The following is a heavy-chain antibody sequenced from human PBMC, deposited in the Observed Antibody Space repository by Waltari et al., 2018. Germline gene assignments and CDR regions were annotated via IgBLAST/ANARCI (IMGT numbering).Heavy chain of an antibody. V-gene: IGHV4-39*07. D-gene: IGHD3-10*01. Sequence: QLQLQESGPGLVKPSETLSLTCTVSGGAISSSSYYWGWIRQPPGKGLECIGSMYYSGSTYYNPSFKSRVTISVDTSKSQFSLKLSSVTAADTAVYYCARGRGVKGRYWYFDLWGRGTLVTVSS. CDR3: ARGRGVKGRYWYFDL. CDR2: MYYSGST. CDR1: GGAISSSSYY. J-gene: IGHJ2*01.